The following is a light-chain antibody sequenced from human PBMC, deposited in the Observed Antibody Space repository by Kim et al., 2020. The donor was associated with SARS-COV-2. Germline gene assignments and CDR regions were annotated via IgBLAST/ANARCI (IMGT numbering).Light chain of an antibody. J-gene: IGLJ2*01. CDR3: QAWDSSNVV. Sequence: SVYPGQPASITCSGDKLGDIYACWYQQKPAQSPVLVIYQDSKRPSGIPERFSGSNSGNTAPLTISGTQAMDEADYYCQAWDSSNVVFGGGTQLTVL. V-gene: IGLV3-1*01. CDR1: KLGDIY. CDR2: QDS.